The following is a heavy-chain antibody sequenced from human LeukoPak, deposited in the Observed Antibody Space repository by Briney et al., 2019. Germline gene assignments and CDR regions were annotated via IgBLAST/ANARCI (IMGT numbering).Heavy chain of an antibody. CDR3: ARSSLVFNWFDP. Sequence: ASVKVSCKASGYTFTGYYMHWVRQAPGQGLEWMGGVIPIFGTTNYTHKWQGRVTFTTDESTNTAYMELSGLKSEDTAVYYCARSSLVFNWFDPWGQGTLVTVSS. V-gene: IGHV1-69*05. CDR1: GYTFTGYY. CDR2: VIPIFGTT. J-gene: IGHJ5*02. D-gene: IGHD2-8*01.